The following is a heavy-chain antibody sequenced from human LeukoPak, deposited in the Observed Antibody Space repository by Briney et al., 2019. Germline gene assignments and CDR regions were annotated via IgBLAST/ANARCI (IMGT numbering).Heavy chain of an antibody. CDR3: ARGAALRYFDWLLPDYYYYYMDV. J-gene: IGHJ6*03. V-gene: IGHV1-2*02. CDR2: INPNSGGT. CDR1: GYTFTSYY. Sequence: ASVKVSCKASGYTFTSYYMHWVRQAPGQGLEWMGWINPNSGGTNYAQKFQGRVTMTRDASISTAYMELSRLRSDDTAVYYCARGAALRYFDWLLPDYYYYYMDVWGKGTTVTISS. D-gene: IGHD3-9*01.